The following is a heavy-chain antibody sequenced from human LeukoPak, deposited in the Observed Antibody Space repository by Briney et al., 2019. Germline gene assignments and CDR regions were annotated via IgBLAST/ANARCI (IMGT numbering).Heavy chain of an antibody. Sequence: GGSLRLSCAASGFTFSSYSMNWVRQAPGQGLEWVSSISSSSSYIYYADSVKGRFTISRDNAKNSLYLQMNSLRAEDTAVYYCARDGSNYDILTGYMDYYGMDVWGQGTTVTVSS. D-gene: IGHD3-9*01. J-gene: IGHJ6*02. CDR1: GFTFSSYS. CDR2: ISSSSSYI. CDR3: ARDGSNYDILTGYMDYYGMDV. V-gene: IGHV3-21*01.